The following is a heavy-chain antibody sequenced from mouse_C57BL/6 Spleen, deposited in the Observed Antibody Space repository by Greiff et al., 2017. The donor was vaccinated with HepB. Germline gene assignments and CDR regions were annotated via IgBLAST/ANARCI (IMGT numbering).Heavy chain of an antibody. V-gene: IGHV2-6-1*01. J-gene: IGHJ1*03. CDR1: GFSLTSYG. Sequence: VQLQQSGPGLVAPSQSLSITCTVSGFSLTSYGVHWVRQPPGKGLEWLVVIWSDGSTTYNSALKSRLSISKDNSKSQVFLKMNSLQTDDTAMYYCARHDGSSYWYFDVWGTGTTVTVSS. CDR2: IWSDGST. D-gene: IGHD1-1*01. CDR3: ARHDGSSYWYFDV.